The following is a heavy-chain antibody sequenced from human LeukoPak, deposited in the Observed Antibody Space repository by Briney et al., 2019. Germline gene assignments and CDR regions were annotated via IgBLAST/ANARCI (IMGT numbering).Heavy chain of an antibody. CDR3: ARGQRYSIVWLGDY. Sequence: PSETLSLSCTVSGGSITSYYWRCIRQPAGKGLEWIGRIYSSGSTNYNPSLRSRVTMSVDTSKSQFSLKLNSVTAADTAVYYCARGQRYSIVWLGDYWGHGTLVTVSS. CDR2: IYSSGST. D-gene: IGHD3-16*02. J-gene: IGHJ4*01. CDR1: GGSITSYY. V-gene: IGHV4-4*07.